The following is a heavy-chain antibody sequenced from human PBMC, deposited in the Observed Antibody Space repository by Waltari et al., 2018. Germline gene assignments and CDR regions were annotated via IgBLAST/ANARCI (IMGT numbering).Heavy chain of an antibody. CDR1: GFTFSDYS. Sequence: EVQLVESGGGLVNPGGSLRLSCAASGFTFSDYSMTWVSSISSADYSLDADSMKGRFIISRDNAKNSLYLQMNGLRGEDTAVYYCARVIVYSDSPVCDFWGQGTLVIVSS. V-gene: IGHV3-21*01. CDR3: ARVIVYSDSPVCDF. D-gene: IGHD2-21*01. CDR2: ISSADYS. J-gene: IGHJ4*01.